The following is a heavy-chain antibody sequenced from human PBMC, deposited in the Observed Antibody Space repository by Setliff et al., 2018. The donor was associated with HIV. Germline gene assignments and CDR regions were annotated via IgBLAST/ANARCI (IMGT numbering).Heavy chain of an antibody. V-gene: IGHV3-7*03. D-gene: IGHD6-19*01. Sequence: GESLRLSCAASRFSFRSYWMNWVRQAPGKGLAWVASIKQDGSEIYYVDSVKGRFTISRDNARGALFLQMNNLRADDTALYYCTRGSSGWKYYYYYYMDLWGSGTTVTVSS. CDR3: TRGSSGWKYYYYYYMDL. CDR2: IKQDGSEI. J-gene: IGHJ6*03. CDR1: RFSFRSYW.